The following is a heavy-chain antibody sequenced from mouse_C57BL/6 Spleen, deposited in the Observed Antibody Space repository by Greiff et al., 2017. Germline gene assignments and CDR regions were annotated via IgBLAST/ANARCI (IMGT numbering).Heavy chain of an antibody. V-gene: IGHV1-62-2*01. CDR3: ARHEDYDSRRGAFAY. CDR2: FYPGSGSI. Sequence: QVQLMESGAELVKPGASVKLSCTASGYTFTGYTIPWVNQRSGQGLEWIGWFYPGSGSIKYNEKFKDQATLTADNSSSKVYMELSRLTSEDTAVYFCARHEDYDSRRGAFAYWGQGTLVTVSA. J-gene: IGHJ3*01. D-gene: IGHD2-4*01. CDR1: GYTFTGYT.